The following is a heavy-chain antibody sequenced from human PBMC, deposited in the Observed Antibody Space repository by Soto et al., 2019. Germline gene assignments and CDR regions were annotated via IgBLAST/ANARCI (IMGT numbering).Heavy chain of an antibody. CDR3: ARTVRAPNNWFDP. D-gene: IGHD2-8*01. CDR2: INSDGSST. Sequence: GGSLRLSCAASGFTFSSYWMHWVRQAPGKGLVWVSRINSDGSSTSYADSVKGRFTISRDNAKNTLYLQMNSLRAEDTAVYYCARTVRAPNNWFDPWGQGTLVTVSS. CDR1: GFTFSSYW. V-gene: IGHV3-74*01. J-gene: IGHJ5*02.